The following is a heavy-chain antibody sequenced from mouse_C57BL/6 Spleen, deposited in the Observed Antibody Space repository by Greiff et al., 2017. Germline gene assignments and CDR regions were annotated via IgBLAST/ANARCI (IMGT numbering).Heavy chain of an antibody. D-gene: IGHD2-4*01. Sequence: VKLQESGAELVRPGTSVKVSCKASGYAFTNYLIEWVKQRPGQGLEWIGVINPGSGGTNYTEKFKGKATLTADKSSSTAYMQLSRLTSEDSAVYCCAREGITTAYYYAMGYWGQGASVTVSS. CDR2: INPGSGGT. CDR1: GYAFTNYL. J-gene: IGHJ4*01. CDR3: AREGITTAYYYAMGY. V-gene: IGHV1-54*01.